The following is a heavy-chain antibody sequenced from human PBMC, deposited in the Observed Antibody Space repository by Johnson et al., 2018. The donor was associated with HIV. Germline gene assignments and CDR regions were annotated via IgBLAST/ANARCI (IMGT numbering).Heavy chain of an antibody. V-gene: IGHV3-7*03. D-gene: IGHD1-14*01. CDR3: ARDTSWSDTGSIDAFDI. Sequence: VQLVESGGGVVQPGTSLRLSCAASGFPFRDSAMHWVRQAPGRGMEWVANIKQDGSEKYYVDSVKGRFTISRDNAKNSLYLQMNSLRAEDTAVYYCARDTSWSDTGSIDAFDIWGQGTMVTVSS. J-gene: IGHJ3*02. CDR1: GFPFRDSA. CDR2: IKQDGSEK.